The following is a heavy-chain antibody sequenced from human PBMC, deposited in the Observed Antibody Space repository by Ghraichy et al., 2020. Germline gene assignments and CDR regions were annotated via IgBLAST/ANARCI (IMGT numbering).Heavy chain of an antibody. J-gene: IGHJ4*02. CDR1: GYTFSDYA. Sequence: ASVKVSCKASGYTFSDYAVHWVRQAPGQRLEWIGWVNCGDAKTKYSQNFQGRVTITRDTSASTVYMELSGLRSEDTAVYTCARGRWVGTKLGYYFDYWGQGTLVTVSS. D-gene: IGHD2-21*02. CDR3: ARGRWVGTKLGYYFDY. CDR2: VNCGDAKT. V-gene: IGHV1-3*01.